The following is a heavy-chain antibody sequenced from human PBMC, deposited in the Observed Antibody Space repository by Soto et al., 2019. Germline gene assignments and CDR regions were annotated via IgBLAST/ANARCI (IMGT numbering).Heavy chain of an antibody. Sequence: SETLSLTCTVSGGSISSGDYYWSWIRQPPGKGLEWIGYIYYSGSTYYNPSLKSRVTISVDTSKNQFSLKLSSVTAADTAVYYCARDYGGNSEVAYWGQGTLVTVSS. CDR1: GGSISSGDYY. V-gene: IGHV4-30-4*01. CDR3: ARDYGGNSEVAY. J-gene: IGHJ4*02. CDR2: IYYSGST. D-gene: IGHD4-17*01.